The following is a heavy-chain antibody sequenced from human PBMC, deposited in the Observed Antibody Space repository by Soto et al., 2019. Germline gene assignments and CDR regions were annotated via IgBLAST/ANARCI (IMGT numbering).Heavy chain of an antibody. CDR3: ARGAQGGYYDSSGYKTLPFDY. J-gene: IGHJ4*02. Sequence: SETLSLTCTVSGGSISSGDYYWSWIRQPPGKGLEWIGYIYYSGSTYYNPSLKSRVTISVDTSKNQFSLKLSSVTAADTAVYYCARGAQGGYYDSSGYKTLPFDYWGQGTLVTVSS. CDR1: GGSISSGDYY. CDR2: IYYSGST. V-gene: IGHV4-30-4*01. D-gene: IGHD3-22*01.